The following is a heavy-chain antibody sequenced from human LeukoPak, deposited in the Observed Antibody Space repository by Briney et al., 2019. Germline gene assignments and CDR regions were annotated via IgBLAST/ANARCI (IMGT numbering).Heavy chain of an antibody. CDR3: ARELAGDYYDSSGYYPSDY. CDR1: GYTFTSYY. Sequence: ASVKVSCKASGYTFTSYYMHWVRQAPGQGLEWMGIINPSGGSTSYAQKFQGRVTMTRDTSTSTVHMELSSLRSEDTAVYYCARELAGDYYDSSGYYPSDYWGQGTLVTVSS. V-gene: IGHV1-46*01. D-gene: IGHD3-22*01. J-gene: IGHJ4*02. CDR2: INPSGGST.